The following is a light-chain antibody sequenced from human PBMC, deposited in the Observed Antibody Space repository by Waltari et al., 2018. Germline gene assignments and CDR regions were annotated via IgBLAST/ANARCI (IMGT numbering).Light chain of an antibody. J-gene: IGLJ1*01. CDR1: DSDVGSYDF. Sequence: QSAMTQPAPVSGSPGQSLPISCSGNDSDVGSYDFVSWYQQPPGKAPYLIIYEVSNRPSGISNRFSASKSGNTASLTISGLQAEVEADYYCSSDTTSSAPGVFGTGTRVTVL. CDR3: SSDTTSSAPGV. V-gene: IGLV2-14*01. CDR2: EVS.